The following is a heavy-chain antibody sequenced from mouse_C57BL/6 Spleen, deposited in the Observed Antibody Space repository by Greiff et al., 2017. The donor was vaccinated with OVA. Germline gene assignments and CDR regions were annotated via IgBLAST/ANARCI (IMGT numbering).Heavy chain of an antibody. D-gene: IGHD3-3*01. CDR2: IYPGSGST. CDR1: GYTFTSYW. Sequence: VQLQQPGAELVKPGASVKMSCKASGYTFTSYWITWVKQRPGQGLEWIGDIYPGSGSTNYNEKFKSKATLTVDTSSSTAYMQLSSLSSEDSAVYYCAREGDPYAMDYWGQGTSVTVSS. CDR3: AREGDPYAMDY. J-gene: IGHJ4*01. V-gene: IGHV1-55*01.